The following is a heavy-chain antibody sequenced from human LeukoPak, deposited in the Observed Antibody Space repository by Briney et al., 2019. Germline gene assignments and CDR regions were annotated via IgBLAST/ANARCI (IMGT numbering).Heavy chain of an antibody. D-gene: IGHD2-8*01. J-gene: IGHJ4*02. Sequence: GGSLRLSCAASGFTFSDYYMSWIRQAPGKGLEWVSYISSSSSYIYYADSVKGRFTISRDNAKNSLYLQMNSLRAEDAAVYYCARDVRVLKRSPLGYYFDYWGQGTLVTVSS. CDR2: ISSSSSYI. CDR3: ARDVRVLKRSPLGYYFDY. V-gene: IGHV3-11*06. CDR1: GFTFSDYY.